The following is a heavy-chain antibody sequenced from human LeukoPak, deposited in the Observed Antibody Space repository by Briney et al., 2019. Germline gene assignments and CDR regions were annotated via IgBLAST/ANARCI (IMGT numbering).Heavy chain of an antibody. V-gene: IGHV4-4*07. CDR1: GGSISSYY. J-gene: IGHJ4*02. Sequence: PSETLSLTCTVSGGSISSYYWSWIRQPAGKGLEWIGRIYTSGSTDYNPSLKSRVTISVDTSKNQFSLKLSSVTAADTAVYYCARTDYCSSTSCYLDYWGQGTLVTVSS. D-gene: IGHD2-2*01. CDR3: ARTDYCSSTSCYLDY. CDR2: IYTSGST.